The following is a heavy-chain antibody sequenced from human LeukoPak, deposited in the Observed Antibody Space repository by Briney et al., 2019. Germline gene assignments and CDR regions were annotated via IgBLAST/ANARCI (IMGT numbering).Heavy chain of an antibody. J-gene: IGHJ4*02. Sequence: TGGSLRLSCAAPGFTFSSYGMSWVRQAPGKGLEWVANIKQDGSGKYYVDSVKGRFTISRDNAKNSLYLQMNSLRAEDTAVYYCARVQRYSSSWYYFDYWGQGTLVTVSS. CDR1: GFTFSSYG. V-gene: IGHV3-7*01. D-gene: IGHD6-13*01. CDR2: IKQDGSGK. CDR3: ARVQRYSSSWYYFDY.